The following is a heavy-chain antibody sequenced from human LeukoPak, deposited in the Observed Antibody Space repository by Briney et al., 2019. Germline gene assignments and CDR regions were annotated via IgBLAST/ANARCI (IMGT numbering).Heavy chain of an antibody. V-gene: IGHV3-33*08. J-gene: IGHJ6*02. CDR1: GFTVSSNY. CDR2: IWYDGSNK. CDR3: ARPRTEGYDGLLHGMDV. D-gene: IGHD2-15*01. Sequence: GGSLRLSCAASGFTVSSNYMSWVRQAPGKGLEWVAVIWYDGSNKYYADSVKGRFTISRDNSKNTLYLQMNSLRAEDTAVYYCARPRTEGYDGLLHGMDVWGQGTTVTVSS.